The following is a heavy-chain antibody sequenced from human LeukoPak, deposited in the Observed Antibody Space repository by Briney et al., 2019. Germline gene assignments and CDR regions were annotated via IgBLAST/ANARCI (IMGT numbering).Heavy chain of an antibody. D-gene: IGHD2-8*01. V-gene: IGHV1-46*01. CDR1: GYTFTNYK. Sequence: APVKVSCKASGYTFTNYKMHWVRQAPGQGLEWMGIINPDGGSTTYAQNFQGRVTMTRDTSTNTVYMELSSLRSEDTAVCHCARDNRKWASDIWGQGTMVTVSS. CDR3: ARDNRKWASDI. J-gene: IGHJ3*02. CDR2: INPDGGST.